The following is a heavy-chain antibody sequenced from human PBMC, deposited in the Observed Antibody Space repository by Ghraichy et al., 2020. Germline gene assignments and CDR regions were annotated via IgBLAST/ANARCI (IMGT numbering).Heavy chain of an antibody. J-gene: IGHJ6*02. CDR1: GFTVSSNY. CDR2: IYSGGST. Sequence: GESLNISCAASGFTVSSNYMSWLRQAPGKGLEWVSVIYSGGSTYYADSVKGRFTISRDNSKNTLYLQMNSLRAEDTAVYYCARDRFYDILTGTYGMDVWGQGTTVTVSS. D-gene: IGHD3-9*01. V-gene: IGHV3-53*01. CDR3: ARDRFYDILTGTYGMDV.